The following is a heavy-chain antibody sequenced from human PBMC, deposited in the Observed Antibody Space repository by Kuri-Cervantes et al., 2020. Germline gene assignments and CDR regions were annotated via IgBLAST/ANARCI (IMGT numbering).Heavy chain of an antibody. CDR1: GFTFSSYA. CDR2: ISYDGSNK. CDR3: AKGHRYGMDV. J-gene: IGHJ6*02. Sequence: GSLKISCAASGFTFSSYAMHWVRQAPGKGLEWVAVISYDGSNKYYADSVKGRFTISRDNSKNTLYLQMNSLRAEDTAVYYCAKGHRYGMDVWGQGTTVTVSS. V-gene: IGHV3-30-3*01. D-gene: IGHD2-21*01.